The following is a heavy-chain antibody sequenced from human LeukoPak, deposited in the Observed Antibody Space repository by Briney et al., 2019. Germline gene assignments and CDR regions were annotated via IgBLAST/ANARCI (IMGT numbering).Heavy chain of an antibody. CDR1: GFTVSSNY. CDR2: IYSGGST. CDR3: ARGPYDSSGYYSLDY. V-gene: IGHV3-53*01. D-gene: IGHD3-22*01. Sequence: PGGSLRLSCAASGFTVSSNYMSWVRQAAGKGLEWVSVIYSGGSTYYADSVKGRFTISRENSKNTLYLQMNSLRAEDTAVYYCARGPYDSSGYYSLDYWGQGTLVTVSS. J-gene: IGHJ4*02.